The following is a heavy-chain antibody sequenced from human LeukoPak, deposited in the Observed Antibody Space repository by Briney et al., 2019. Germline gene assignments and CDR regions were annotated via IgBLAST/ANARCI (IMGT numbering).Heavy chain of an antibody. Sequence: SETLSLTCAVYGGSFSGYYWSWIRQPPGKGLDWIGEINHSGSNNYNPSLKSGLTISVDTSKNQFSLKLSSETAADTAVFYCAALHLYYWGQGTLVTVSS. CDR1: GGSFSGYY. V-gene: IGHV4-34*01. J-gene: IGHJ4*02. CDR3: AALHLYY. D-gene: IGHD3-16*02. CDR2: INHSGSN.